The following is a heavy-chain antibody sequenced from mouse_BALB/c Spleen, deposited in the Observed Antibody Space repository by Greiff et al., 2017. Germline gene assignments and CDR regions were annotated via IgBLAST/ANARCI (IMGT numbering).Heavy chain of an antibody. J-gene: IGHJ2*01. D-gene: IGHD2-14*01. V-gene: IGHV5-17*02. CDR1: GFTFSSFG. CDR2: ISSGSSTI. CDR3: ARGTTGHYFDY. Sequence: DVHLVESGGGLVQPGGSRKLSCAASGFTFSSFGMHWVRQAPEKGLEWVAYISSGSSTIYYADTVKGRFTISRDNPKNTLFLQMTSLRSEDTAMYYCARGTTGHYFDYWGQGTTLTVSS.